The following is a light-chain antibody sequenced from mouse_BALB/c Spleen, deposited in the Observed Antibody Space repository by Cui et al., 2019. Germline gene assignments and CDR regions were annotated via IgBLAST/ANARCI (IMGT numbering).Light chain of an antibody. V-gene: IGKV11-125*01. CDR2: EAS. CDR3: QQSQSYPLT. J-gene: IGKJ5*01. CDR1: HNMNVW. Sequence: QMNQSPSSLSASLGDTIAITSHASHNMNVWLSWYQQKPGNIPKLLIYEASNLHTGVPSRFSGSGSGTGFTLTISSLQPEDIATYYCQQSQSYPLTFGAGTKLALK.